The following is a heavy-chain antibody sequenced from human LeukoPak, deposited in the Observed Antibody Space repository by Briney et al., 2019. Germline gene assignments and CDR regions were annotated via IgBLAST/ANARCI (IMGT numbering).Heavy chain of an antibody. CDR1: GGTFSSYA. CDR3: ARDPFPGQWLVLGYFDY. J-gene: IGHJ4*02. Sequence: GSSVKVSXKASGGTFSSYAISWVRQAPGQGLEWMGRIIPIFGTANYAQKFQGRVTITTDESTSTAYMELSSLRSEDTAVYYCARDPFPGQWLVLGYFDYWGQGTLVTVSS. CDR2: IIPIFGTA. D-gene: IGHD6-19*01. V-gene: IGHV1-69*05.